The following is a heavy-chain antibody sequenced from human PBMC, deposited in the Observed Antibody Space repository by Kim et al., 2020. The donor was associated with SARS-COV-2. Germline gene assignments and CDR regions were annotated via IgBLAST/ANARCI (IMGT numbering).Heavy chain of an antibody. CDR3: ARELEYYDSSGYYPYWYFDL. CDR2: IYYSGST. J-gene: IGHJ2*01. CDR1: GGSISSYY. V-gene: IGHV4-59*13. D-gene: IGHD3-22*01. Sequence: SETLSLTCTVSGGSISSYYWSWIRQPPGKGLEWIGYIYYSGSTNYNPSLKSRVTISVDTSKNQFSLKLSSVTAADTAVYYCARELEYYDSSGYYPYWYFDLWGRGTLVTVSS.